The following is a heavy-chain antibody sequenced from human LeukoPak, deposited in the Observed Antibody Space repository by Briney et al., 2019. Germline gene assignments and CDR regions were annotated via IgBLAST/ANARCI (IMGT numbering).Heavy chain of an antibody. J-gene: IGHJ6*03. D-gene: IGHD3-22*01. CDR1: GYTFTSYG. CDR3: ARSSGYYSSLFYMHV. CDR2: ISAYNGNT. V-gene: IGHV1-18*01. Sequence: VASVKVSCKASGYTFTSYGISWVRQAPGQGLEGMGWISAYNGNTNYAQKFQGRVTMTSDMSTSTVYMELSSLRSEDTAVYYCARSSGYYSSLFYMHVWGKGTTVTVSS.